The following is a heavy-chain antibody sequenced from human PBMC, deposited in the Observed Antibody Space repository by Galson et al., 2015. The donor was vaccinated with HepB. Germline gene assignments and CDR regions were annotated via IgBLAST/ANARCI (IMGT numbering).Heavy chain of an antibody. CDR1: GGSISSGSYY. V-gene: IGHV4-61*02. CDR3: ARGYYGYYYYYMDV. Sequence: TLSLTCTVSGGSISSGSYYWSWIRQPAGKGLEWIGRIYTSGSTNYNPSLKSRVTMSVDTSKNQFSLKLSSVTAADTAVYYCARGYYGYYYYYMDVWGKGTTVTVSS. D-gene: IGHD3-10*01. CDR2: IYTSGST. J-gene: IGHJ6*03.